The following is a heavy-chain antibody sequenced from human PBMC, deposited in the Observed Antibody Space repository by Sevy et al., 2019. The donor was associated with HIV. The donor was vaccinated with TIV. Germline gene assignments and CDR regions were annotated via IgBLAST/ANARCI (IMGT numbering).Heavy chain of an antibody. J-gene: IGHJ4*02. CDR3: VRAIAADGSF. Sequence: GGSLRLSCVASGFTLNSYWMSWVRQAPGKGLEWVANIKQDGSVKYYVNSVKGRFTISRDNARNVLYLQMNSLRVEDTALYYCVRAIAADGSFWGQGTLVTVSS. V-gene: IGHV3-7*01. CDR2: IKQDGSVK. CDR1: GFTLNSYW. D-gene: IGHD6-13*01.